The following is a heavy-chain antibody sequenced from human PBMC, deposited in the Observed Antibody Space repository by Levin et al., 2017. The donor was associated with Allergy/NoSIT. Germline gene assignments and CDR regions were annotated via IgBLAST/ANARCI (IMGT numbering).Heavy chain of an antibody. V-gene: IGHV4-59*08. D-gene: IGHD6-25*01. CDR1: GDSITSHW. CDR3: TRTSSSGGY. J-gene: IGHJ4*02. Sequence: GSLRLSCTVSGDSITSHWWSWIRQPPGKGLEWLGCVHYSGNTLYNPSLTSRVTISVETSKKEFSLRLTSVTAADTAMYYCTRTSSSGGYWGQGTLVTVSS. CDR2: VHYSGNT.